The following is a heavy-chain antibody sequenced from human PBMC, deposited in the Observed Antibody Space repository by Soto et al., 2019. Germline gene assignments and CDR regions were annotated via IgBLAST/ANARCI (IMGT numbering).Heavy chain of an antibody. D-gene: IGHD3-3*01. CDR1: KLTYSDYA. CDR3: TRAGFWSAYQSWFDP. J-gene: IGHJ5*02. V-gene: IGHV3-23*01. Sequence: GGSLRLSCEASKLTYSDYAMTWVRQAPGKGLEWVASISGSGDNTYYADSVKGRFAISRDNSKNTLYLQMNSLRAEDAAIYYCTRAGFWSAYQSWFDPWGRGTLVTVSS. CDR2: ISGSGDNT.